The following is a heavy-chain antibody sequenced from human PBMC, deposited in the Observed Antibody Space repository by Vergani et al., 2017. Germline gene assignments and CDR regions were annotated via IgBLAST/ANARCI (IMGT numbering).Heavy chain of an antibody. V-gene: IGHV4-4*07. Sequence: QVQLQESGPGLVKPSETLSLTCTVSGGSISSYYWSWIRQPPGKGLEWIGRIYTSGSTNYNPSLKSRVTMSVDTSKNQFSLKLSSVTAADTAVYYCARDRSITMIVAPRTHWFDPWGQGTLVTVSS. CDR2: IYTSGST. CDR1: GGSISSYY. CDR3: ARDRSITMIVAPRTHWFDP. J-gene: IGHJ5*02. D-gene: IGHD3-22*01.